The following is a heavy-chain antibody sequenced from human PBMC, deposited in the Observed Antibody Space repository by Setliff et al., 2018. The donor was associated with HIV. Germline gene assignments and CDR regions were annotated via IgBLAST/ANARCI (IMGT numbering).Heavy chain of an antibody. V-gene: IGHV1-2*02. CDR2: INPNSGDT. J-gene: IGHJ4*02. CDR1: GYTFTGYY. D-gene: IGHD3-10*01. Sequence: ASVKVSCKASGYTFTGYYMHWVRQAPGQGLEWMGWINPNSGDTNYAQKFQGRVTMTKDTSTETAYMELESLRSDDTAVYYCATDRTQTGISMVRGRIVDPARYPLDYWGQGTLVTVSS. CDR3: ATDRTQTGISMVRGRIVDPARYPLDY.